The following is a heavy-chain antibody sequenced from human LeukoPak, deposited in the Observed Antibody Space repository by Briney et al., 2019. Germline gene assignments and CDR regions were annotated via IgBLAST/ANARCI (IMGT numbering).Heavy chain of an antibody. J-gene: IGHJ4*02. CDR1: GGSISSYY. CDR3: ARSRDGYKVPNPRTYYFDY. Sequence: PSETLSLTCTVSGGSISSYYWSWIRQPAGKGLEWIGRIYTSGSTNYNPSLKSRVTMSVDTSKNQFSLKLSSVTAADTAVYYCARSRDGYKVPNPRTYYFDYWGQGTLVTVSS. CDR2: IYTSGST. D-gene: IGHD5-24*01. V-gene: IGHV4-4*07.